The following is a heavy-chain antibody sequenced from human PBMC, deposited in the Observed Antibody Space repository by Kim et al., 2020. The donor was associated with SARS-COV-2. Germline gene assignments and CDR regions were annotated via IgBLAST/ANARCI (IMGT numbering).Heavy chain of an antibody. CDR1: GGSFSGYY. Sequence: SETLSLTCAVYGGSFSGYYWSWIRQPPGKGLEWIGEINHSGSTNYNPSLKSRVTISVDTSKNQFSLKLSSVTAADTAVYYCARVMQDIVVVPAAIPWFDP. CDR2: INHSGST. J-gene: IGHJ5*02. CDR3: ARVMQDIVVVPAAIPWFDP. V-gene: IGHV4-34*01. D-gene: IGHD2-2*01.